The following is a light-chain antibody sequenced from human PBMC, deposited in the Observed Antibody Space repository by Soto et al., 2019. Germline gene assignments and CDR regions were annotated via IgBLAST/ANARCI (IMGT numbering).Light chain of an antibody. Sequence: AIQMTQFPSSLSASVGDRVTITCRASQDIRSDLGWYQQRPGKAPKLLIYATSSLQSGVPSGFSGSGSSTDFTLTISSLQPEDFATYYCLQDHNYPLTFGGGTKVEIK. CDR1: QDIRSD. CDR3: LQDHNYPLT. CDR2: ATS. J-gene: IGKJ4*01. V-gene: IGKV1-6*01.